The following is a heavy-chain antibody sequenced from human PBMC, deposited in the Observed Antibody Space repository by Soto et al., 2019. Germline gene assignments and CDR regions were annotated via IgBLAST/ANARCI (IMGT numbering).Heavy chain of an antibody. Sequence: DVHLLESGGGLVQPGGSLRLSCVASGYNFGSYAMMWVRQAPEKGLEWISTIGGGGIGSYYADSVKVRFTISRDNSKNTLYLQMKCLRAEDMGVYYCAKDPGLELRGVDSWGKGTQFIFAS. CDR2: IGGGGIGS. V-gene: IGHV3-23*01. CDR1: GYNFGSYA. J-gene: IGHJ4*02. D-gene: IGHD1-7*01. CDR3: AKDPGLELRGVDS.